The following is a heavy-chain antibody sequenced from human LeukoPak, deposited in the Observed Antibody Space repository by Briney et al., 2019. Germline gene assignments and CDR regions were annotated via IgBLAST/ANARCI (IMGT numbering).Heavy chain of an antibody. CDR3: ARDNPQIGVVGTGFDP. V-gene: IGHV1-2*02. CDR2: LNPKSGAT. Sequence: ASVKVSCKASGYSFSDYYMHWLRQAPGQGLEWMGWLNPKSGATKSPQKFQGRITMTRDTSITTAYMELHRLRSDDTAVYYCARDNPQIGVVGTGFDPWGQGTLVTVSS. J-gene: IGHJ5*02. D-gene: IGHD2-2*01. CDR1: GYSFSDYY.